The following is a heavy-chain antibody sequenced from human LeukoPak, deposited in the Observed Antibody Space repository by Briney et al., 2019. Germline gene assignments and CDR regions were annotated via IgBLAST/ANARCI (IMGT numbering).Heavy chain of an antibody. CDR2: IYSGGST. CDR1: GFTFSSYS. CDR3: ARAIEPYGSGAYYFDY. V-gene: IGHV3-66*01. J-gene: IGHJ4*02. Sequence: PGGSLRLSCAASGFTFSSYSMNWVRQAPGKGLEWVSVIYSGGSTYYADSVKGRFTISRDNSKNTLYLQMNSLRAEDTAVYYCARAIEPYGSGAYYFDYWGQGTLVTVSS. D-gene: IGHD3-10*01.